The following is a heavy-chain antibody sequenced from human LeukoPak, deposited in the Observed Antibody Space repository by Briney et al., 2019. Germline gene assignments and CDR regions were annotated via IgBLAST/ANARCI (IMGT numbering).Heavy chain of an antibody. CDR2: VYYSGST. V-gene: IGHV4-39*07. J-gene: IGHJ4*02. CDR3: ARGGGSFDY. Sequence: SETLSLTCSVSGDSISSRSDFWGWIRQPPGKGLEWIGSVYYSGSTYYSPSLKSRVTVSVDTSKNQFSLELRSVTAADTAVYYCARGGGSFDYWGQRLLVTVSS. D-gene: IGHD6-25*01. CDR1: GDSISSRSDF.